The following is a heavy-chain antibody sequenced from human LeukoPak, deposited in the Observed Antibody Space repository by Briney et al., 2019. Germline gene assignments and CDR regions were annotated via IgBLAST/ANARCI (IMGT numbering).Heavy chain of an antibody. CDR2: ISGSGGST. V-gene: IGHV3-23*01. CDR1: GFTFSSYA. Sequence: GGSLRLSCAASGFTFSSYAMSWVRQAPGRGLEWVSAISGSGGSTYYADSVKGWFTISRDNSKNTLYLQMNSLRAEDTAVYYCAKVWVLLYGIWGQGTMVTVSS. CDR3: AKVWVLLYGI. J-gene: IGHJ3*02. D-gene: IGHD3-22*01.